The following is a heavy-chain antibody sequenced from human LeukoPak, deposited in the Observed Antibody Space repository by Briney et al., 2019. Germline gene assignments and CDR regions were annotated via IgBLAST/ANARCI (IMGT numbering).Heavy chain of an antibody. J-gene: IGHJ5*02. CDR1: GGSISSGSYY. V-gene: IGHV4-61*02. CDR2: IYTSGST. CDR3: AREGHDYYDSSGYYGRNWFDP. D-gene: IGHD3-22*01. Sequence: SETLSLTCTVSGGSISSGSYYWSWLRQPAGTGLEWIGRIYTSGSTNYNPSLKSRVTISVYTSKNQFSLKLSSVTAADTAVYYCAREGHDYYDSSGYYGRNWFDPWGQGTLVTVSS.